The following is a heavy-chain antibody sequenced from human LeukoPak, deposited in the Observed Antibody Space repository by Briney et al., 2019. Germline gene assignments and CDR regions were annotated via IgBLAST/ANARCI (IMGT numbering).Heavy chain of an antibody. Sequence: SETLSLTSTFIGGSFTDYFWTWIRHSPGKELEWIGEINDYTGDTKYNPSLNSRVSISLEKSKNQLSLELRSVTAADTAVYYCARGPGIVVAVRGRYFDYWGQGTLVTVSS. CDR2: INDYTGDT. J-gene: IGHJ4*02. D-gene: IGHD6-19*01. V-gene: IGHV4-34*01. CDR1: GGSFTDYF. CDR3: ARGPGIVVAVRGRYFDY.